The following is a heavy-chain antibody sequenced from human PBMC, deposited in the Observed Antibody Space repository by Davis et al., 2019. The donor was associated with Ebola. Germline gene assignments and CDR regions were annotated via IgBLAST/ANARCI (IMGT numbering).Heavy chain of an antibody. V-gene: IGHV4-59*01. CDR3: ARAPNYSGYFDY. CDR2: IYYSGST. CDR1: GGSISSYY. D-gene: IGHD4-11*01. J-gene: IGHJ4*02. Sequence: SETLSLTCTVSGGSISSYYWSWIRQPPGKGLEWIGYIYYSGSTNYNPSLKSRVTISVDTSKNQFSLKLSSVTAADTAVYYCARAPNYSGYFDYWGQGTLVTVSS.